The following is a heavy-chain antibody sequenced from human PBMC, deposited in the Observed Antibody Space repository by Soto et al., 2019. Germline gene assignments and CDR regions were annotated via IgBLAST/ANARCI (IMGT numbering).Heavy chain of an antibody. CDR1: GFTFSSYA. CDR3: ARAGCDGGSCYTLVGLRYGMDV. D-gene: IGHD2-15*01. Sequence: QVQLVESGGGMVQPGRSLRLSCAASGFTFSSYAMYWVRQAPGKGLEWVAVISYDGNNKHYADSVKGRFTISRDNSKNTLYLQMNSLRAEDTAVYYCARAGCDGGSCYTLVGLRYGMDVWGQGTTVTVSS. V-gene: IGHV3-30-3*01. CDR2: ISYDGNNK. J-gene: IGHJ6*02.